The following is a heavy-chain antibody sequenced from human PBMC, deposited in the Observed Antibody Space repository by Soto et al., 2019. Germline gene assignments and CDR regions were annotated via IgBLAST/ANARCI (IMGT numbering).Heavy chain of an antibody. CDR2: ISAYNGNT. V-gene: IGHV1-18*04. Sequence: ASVKVSCKASGYTFTIYGISCVLQSPVQGLDWMGCISAYNGNTNYAQKLQGRVTMTTDTSTSTAYMELRSLRSDDTAVYYCARDPAPGHDAFDIWGQGTMVTVSS. CDR3: ARDPAPGHDAFDI. CDR1: GYTFTIYG. J-gene: IGHJ3*02.